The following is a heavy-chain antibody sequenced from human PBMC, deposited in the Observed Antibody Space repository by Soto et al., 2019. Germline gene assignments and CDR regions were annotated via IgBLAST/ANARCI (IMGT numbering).Heavy chain of an antibody. J-gene: IGHJ4*02. CDR2: IWYDGSNK. CDR3: ARPSPKYSGYAFDY. D-gene: IGHD5-12*01. CDR1: GFTFSSYG. V-gene: IGHV3-33*01. Sequence: GGYLRLSCAASGFTFSSYGMHWGCQAPGKGLEWVAVIWYDGSNKYYADSVKGRFTISRDNSKNTLYLQMNSLRAEDTAVYYCARPSPKYSGYAFDYWGQGTLVTVSS.